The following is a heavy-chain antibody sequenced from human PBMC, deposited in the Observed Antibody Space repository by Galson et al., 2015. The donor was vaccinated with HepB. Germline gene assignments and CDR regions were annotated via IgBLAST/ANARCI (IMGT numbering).Heavy chain of an antibody. D-gene: IGHD1-26*01. V-gene: IGHV6-1*01. CDR3: ARAGPQGGADFDY. Sequence: CAISGDSVSDNIVAWNWIRQSPSRGLEWLGRTYYKSKWYNDYAVSVKSRITIIPDTSKNQVYLQLTSVTPEDTAVYYCARAGPQGGADFDYWGQGTRVTASS. J-gene: IGHJ4*02. CDR1: GDSVSDNIVA. CDR2: TYYKSKWYN.